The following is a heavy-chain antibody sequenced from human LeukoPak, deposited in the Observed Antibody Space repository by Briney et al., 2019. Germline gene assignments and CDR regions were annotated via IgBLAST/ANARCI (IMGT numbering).Heavy chain of an antibody. CDR3: AREGPYSRPLDY. J-gene: IGHJ4*02. D-gene: IGHD5-18*01. CDR1: GYTFTSYD. CDR2: MNPNSGNT. V-gene: IGHV1-8*01. Sequence: GASVKVSCKASGYTFTSYDINWVRQATGQGLEWMGWMNPNSGNTGYAQKFQGRVTMTRNTSISTAYMELSSLRSEDTAVYYCAREGPYSRPLDYWGQGTLVTVSS.